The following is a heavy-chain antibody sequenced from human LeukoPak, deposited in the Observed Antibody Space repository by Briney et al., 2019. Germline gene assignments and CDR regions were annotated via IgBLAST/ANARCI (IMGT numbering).Heavy chain of an antibody. J-gene: IGHJ4*02. Sequence: GGSLRLSCAASGFTFSSYAMNWVRQAPGKGLEWVSFMSSSGSYIYYAGPVKGRFTISRDNAKNSLYLQMNSLRAEDTAVYYCARDLTTTMAYYFDCWGQGTLVTASS. CDR3: ARDLTTTMAYYFDC. CDR2: MSSSGSYI. CDR1: GFTFSSYA. D-gene: IGHD5-18*01. V-gene: IGHV3-21*01.